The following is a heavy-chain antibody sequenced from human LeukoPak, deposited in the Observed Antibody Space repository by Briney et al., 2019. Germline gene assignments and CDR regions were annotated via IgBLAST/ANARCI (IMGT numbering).Heavy chain of an antibody. Sequence: GGSLRLSCAASEFSVSSNYMTWVRQAPGKGLECVSIIYSGGTAYYADSVRGRFTISRDNSKNTLYLQMDRLRVEDTAVYYCARKSDSLMLRGGDCWGQGTLVTVSS. CDR1: EFSVSSNY. CDR3: ARKSDSLMLRGGDC. J-gene: IGHJ4*02. D-gene: IGHD3-10*01. V-gene: IGHV3-66*01. CDR2: IYSGGTA.